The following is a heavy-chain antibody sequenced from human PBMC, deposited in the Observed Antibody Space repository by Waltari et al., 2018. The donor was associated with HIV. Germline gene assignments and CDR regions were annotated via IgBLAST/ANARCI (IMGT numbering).Heavy chain of an antibody. CDR1: GGSISSYY. Sequence: QVQLQESGPGLVKPSDTLSLTCTVSGGSISSYYWSVIRQPAGKGREWIGRIYTSGSTNYNPSLKSRVTMSVDTSKNQFSLKLSSVTAADTAVYYCARDFIAAAGDYYYYGMDVWGQGTTVTVSS. D-gene: IGHD6-13*01. CDR3: ARDFIAAAGDYYYYGMDV. CDR2: IYTSGST. J-gene: IGHJ6*02. V-gene: IGHV4-4*07.